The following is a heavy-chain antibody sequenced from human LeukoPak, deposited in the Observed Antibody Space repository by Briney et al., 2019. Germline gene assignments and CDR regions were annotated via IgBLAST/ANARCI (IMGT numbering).Heavy chain of an antibody. CDR3: ARDSGDSAVAGTGWFDP. Sequence: VASVKVSCKASGYTFTGYYMHWVRQAPGQGLEWMGWINPNSGGTNYAQKFLGRVTMTRDTSISTAYMELSRLRSDDTAVYYCARDSGDSAVAGTGWFDPWGQGTLVTVSS. CDR2: INPNSGGT. CDR1: GYTFTGYY. V-gene: IGHV1-2*02. J-gene: IGHJ5*02. D-gene: IGHD6-19*01.